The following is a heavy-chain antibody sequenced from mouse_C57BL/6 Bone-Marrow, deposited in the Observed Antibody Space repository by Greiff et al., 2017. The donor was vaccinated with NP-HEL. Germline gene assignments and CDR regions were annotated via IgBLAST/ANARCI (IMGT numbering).Heavy chain of an antibody. J-gene: IGHJ3*01. D-gene: IGHD2-1*01. CDR1: GYAFTNYL. CDR2: INPGSGGT. Sequence: QVQLQQSGAELVRPGTSVKVSCKASGYAFTNYLIEWVKQRPGQGLEWIGVINPGSGGTNYNVKFKGKATLTADKSSSTAYMQLSSLTSEDSAVYFCARSAIYYGNGSQFAYWGQGTLVTVSA. V-gene: IGHV1-54*01. CDR3: ARSAIYYGNGSQFAY.